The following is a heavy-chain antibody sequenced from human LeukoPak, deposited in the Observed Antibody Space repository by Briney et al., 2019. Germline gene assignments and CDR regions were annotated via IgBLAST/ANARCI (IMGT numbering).Heavy chain of an antibody. CDR1: GFTFSSYW. V-gene: IGHV3-7*01. D-gene: IGHD6-6*01. J-gene: IGHJ6*03. Sequence: PGGSLRLSCAASGFTFSSYWMHWVRQAPGKGLEWVANIKQDGDEKSYVASVKGRFTISRENAKNSLYLQMKSLRAEDTAVYYCAREIEYSSSSLTHYYYYYYMDVWGKGTTVTVSS. CDR2: IKQDGDEK. CDR3: AREIEYSSSSLTHYYYYYYMDV.